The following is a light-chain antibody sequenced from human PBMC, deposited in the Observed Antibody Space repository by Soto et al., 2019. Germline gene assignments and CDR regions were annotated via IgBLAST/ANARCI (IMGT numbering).Light chain of an antibody. CDR3: QAWDTSTVV. CDR2: QDT. J-gene: IGLJ2*01. V-gene: IGLV3-1*01. Sequence: SYELTQPPSVSVSPGQTASITCFGDELGDKYAFWYQQKPGQSPVLVISQDTERPSGIPERFSGSNSGNTATLTISGTQAMDEADYCCQAWDTSTVVFGGGTKLTVL. CDR1: ELGDKY.